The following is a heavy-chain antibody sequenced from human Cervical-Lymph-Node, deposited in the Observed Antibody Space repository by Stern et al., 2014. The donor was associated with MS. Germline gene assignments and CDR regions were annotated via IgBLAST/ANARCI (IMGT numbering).Heavy chain of an antibody. Sequence: QVQLQESGPGLVKPSQTLSLSCSVSGGSITSGSYYWTWIRQPAGKGPEWIGSIYSTATTNYNPSLNSRVSMSLDTSENQFPLKVISVTAADTAVYYCARGGEGWNSYYFDYWGQGTLVTVSS. J-gene: IGHJ4*02. CDR1: GGSITSGSYY. CDR3: ARGGEGWNSYYFDY. V-gene: IGHV4-61*02. CDR2: IYSTATT. D-gene: IGHD1-7*01.